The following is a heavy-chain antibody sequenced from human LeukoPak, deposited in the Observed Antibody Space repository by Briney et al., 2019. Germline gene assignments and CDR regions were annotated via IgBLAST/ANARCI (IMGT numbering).Heavy chain of an antibody. V-gene: IGHV4-59*01. CDR3: AQIGDYGDYYFDY. CDR1: GGSISSYY. CDR2: IYYSGST. Sequence: SETLSLTCTVSGGSISSYYWSWIRQPPGKGLEWIGYIYYSGSTNYNPSLKSRVTISVDTSKNQFSLKLSSVTAADTAVYYCAQIGDYGDYYFDYWGQGTLVTVSS. J-gene: IGHJ4*02. D-gene: IGHD4-17*01.